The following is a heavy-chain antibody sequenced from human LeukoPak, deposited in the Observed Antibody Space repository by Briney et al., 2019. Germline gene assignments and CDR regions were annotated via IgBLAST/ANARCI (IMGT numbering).Heavy chain of an antibody. J-gene: IGHJ6*04. CDR1: GFTFSSYS. Sequence: GGSLRLSCAASGFTFSSYSMNWVRQAPGKGLEWVSSVSSSSIYIYYADSLKGRFTISRDNAKNSLYLQMNSLRAEDTAVYYCAELGITMIGGVWGKGTTVTISS. V-gene: IGHV3-21*01. CDR2: VSSSSIYI. D-gene: IGHD3-10*02. CDR3: AELGITMIGGV.